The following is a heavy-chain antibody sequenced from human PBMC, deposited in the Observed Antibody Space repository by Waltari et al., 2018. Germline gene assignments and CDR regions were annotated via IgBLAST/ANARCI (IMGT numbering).Heavy chain of an antibody. CDR3: VRGATQFDY. CDR1: GGSISSGSYY. CDR2: IYTSGST. J-gene: IGHJ4*02. V-gene: IGHV4-61*02. D-gene: IGHD1-26*01. Sequence: QVQLQESGPGLVKPSQTLSLTCTVSGGSISSGSYYSSWIRQPAGKGLEWIGRIYTSGSTNYNPSLKSRVTISVDTSKNQFSLKLSSVTAADTAVYYCVRGATQFDYWGQGTLVTVSS.